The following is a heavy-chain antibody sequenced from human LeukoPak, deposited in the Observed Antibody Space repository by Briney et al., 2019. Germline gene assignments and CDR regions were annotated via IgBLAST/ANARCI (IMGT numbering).Heavy chain of an antibody. Sequence: GGSLRLSCAASGFNFSSYSMNWVRQAPRKGLEGVSSISIFNTSIYYADSVKDRFTISRSNAKNSLYLQMNSRRAEYTAVYYCARANTPGISFFDYGGQGTLVTVSS. CDR3: ARANTPGISFFDY. V-gene: IGHV3-21*06. J-gene: IGHJ4*02. CDR1: GFNFSSYS. CDR2: ISIFNTSI. D-gene: IGHD2-15*01.